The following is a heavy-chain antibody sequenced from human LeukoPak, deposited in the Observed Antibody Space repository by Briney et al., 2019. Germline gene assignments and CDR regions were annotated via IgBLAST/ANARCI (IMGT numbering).Heavy chain of an antibody. CDR2: IIPSLGIA. D-gene: IGHD6-19*01. V-gene: IGHV1-69*04. Sequence: SVKVSCKASGGTFSSYTISWVRQAPGQGLEWTGRIIPSLGIANYAQKFQGRVTITADKSTSTAYMELSSLRSEDTAVYYCAREASSGWYFGYWGQGTLVTVSS. CDR1: GGTFSSYT. CDR3: AREASSGWYFGY. J-gene: IGHJ4*02.